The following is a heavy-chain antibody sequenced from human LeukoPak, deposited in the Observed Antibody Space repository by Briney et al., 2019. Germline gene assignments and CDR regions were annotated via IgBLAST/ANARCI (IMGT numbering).Heavy chain of an antibody. CDR1: GYTFTGYY. Sequence: ASVKLSCKASGYTFTGYYMHWVRQPPGQGLEWMGWINPNSGGTNYAQKFQGRVTMTRETSISTAYMELSRLRSDDTAVYDCARDLRHVVAATPTWGQGTLVTVSS. V-gene: IGHV1-2*02. CDR3: ARDLRHVVAATPT. J-gene: IGHJ4*02. D-gene: IGHD2-15*01. CDR2: INPNSGGT.